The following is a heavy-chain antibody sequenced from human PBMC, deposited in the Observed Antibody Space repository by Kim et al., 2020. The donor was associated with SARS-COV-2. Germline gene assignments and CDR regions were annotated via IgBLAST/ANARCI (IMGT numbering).Heavy chain of an antibody. CDR3: ASTSWCSSSWCGWNY. CDR2: IYPGDSYT. D-gene: IGHD6-13*01. Sequence: GESLKISCKGSGYSFTSYWIGWVRQMPGKGLEWMGIIYPGDSYTRYSPSFQGQVTISADKSISTAYLQWSSLKASDTAMYYCASTSWCSSSWCGWNYWGQGALVTVSS. J-gene: IGHJ4*02. V-gene: IGHV5-51*01. CDR1: GYSFTSYW.